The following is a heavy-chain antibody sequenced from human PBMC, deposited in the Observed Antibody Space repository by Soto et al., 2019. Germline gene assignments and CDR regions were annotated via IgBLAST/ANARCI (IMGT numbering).Heavy chain of an antibody. J-gene: IGHJ6*02. V-gene: IGHV3-30*18. CDR1: GFTFSSYG. CDR3: AKGSGRVTAPRDYGMDV. Sequence: LRLSCAASGFTFSSYGMHWVRQAPGKGLEWVAVISYDGSNKYYADSVKGRFTISRDNSKNTLYLQMNSLRAEDTAVYYCAKGSGRVTAPRDYGMDVWGQGTTVTVSS. D-gene: IGHD2-21*02. CDR2: ISYDGSNK.